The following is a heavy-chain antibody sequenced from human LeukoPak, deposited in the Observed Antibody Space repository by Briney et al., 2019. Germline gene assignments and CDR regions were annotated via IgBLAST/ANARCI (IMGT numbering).Heavy chain of an antibody. D-gene: IGHD5-12*01. CDR1: GFTFSSYS. CDR3: AKTPRGYSGYGPYYYGMDV. Sequence: QAGGSLRLSCAASGFTFSSYSMNWVRQAPGKGLEWVSAISGSGGSTYYADSVKGRFTISRDNSKNTLYLQMNSLRAEDTAVYYCAKTPRGYSGYGPYYYGMDVWGQGTTVTVSS. J-gene: IGHJ6*02. V-gene: IGHV3-23*01. CDR2: ISGSGGST.